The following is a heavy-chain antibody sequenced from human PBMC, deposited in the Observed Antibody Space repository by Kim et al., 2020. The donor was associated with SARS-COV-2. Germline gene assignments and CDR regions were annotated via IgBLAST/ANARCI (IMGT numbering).Heavy chain of an antibody. CDR1: GFTFSSYA. CDR3: ARGEGGILVATHTPPAT. V-gene: IGHV3-30*04. CDR2: ISYDGSNK. Sequence: GGSLRLSCAASGFTFSSYAMHWVRQAPGKGLEWVAVISYDGSNKYYADSVKGRFTISRDNSKNTLYLQMNSLRAEDTAVYYCARGEGGILVATHTPPATWGQGTMVTVSS. D-gene: IGHD2-21*01. J-gene: IGHJ3*01.